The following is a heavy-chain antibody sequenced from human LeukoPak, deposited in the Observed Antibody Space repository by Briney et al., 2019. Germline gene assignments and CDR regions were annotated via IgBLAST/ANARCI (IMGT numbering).Heavy chain of an antibody. Sequence: GGSLRLSCAASGFTFSSYAMSWVRQAPGKGLEWVSAISGSGGSTYYADSVKGRFTVSRDNSKNTLYLQMNSLRAEDTAEYYCAKDPMVRGVGPFDYWGQGTLVTVSS. J-gene: IGHJ4*02. CDR3: AKDPMVRGVGPFDY. V-gene: IGHV3-23*01. CDR1: GFTFSSYA. D-gene: IGHD3-10*01. CDR2: ISGSGGST.